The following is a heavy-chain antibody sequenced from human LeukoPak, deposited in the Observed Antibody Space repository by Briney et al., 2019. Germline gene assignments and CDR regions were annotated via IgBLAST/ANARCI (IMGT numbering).Heavy chain of an antibody. Sequence: ASVKISCKASGYIFTDYYMHWVQQAPGKGLEWMGRVDPQNGETVYAENFQGRVTMTADTSTDTAYMELTSLRSEDTAVYYCATDDYGDYWASFWGQGSLVTVSS. J-gene: IGHJ4*02. D-gene: IGHD4-17*01. CDR2: VDPQNGET. CDR1: GYIFTDYY. V-gene: IGHV1-69-2*01. CDR3: ATDDYGDYWASF.